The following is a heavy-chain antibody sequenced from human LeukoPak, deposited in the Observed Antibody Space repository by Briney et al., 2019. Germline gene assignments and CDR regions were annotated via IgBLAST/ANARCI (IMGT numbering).Heavy chain of an antibody. CDR2: ISLDGSRK. D-gene: IGHD3-10*01. CDR1: GLTFTSHG. V-gene: IGHV3-33*05. CDR3: ARDRAVSWLDS. Sequence: SGGSLRLSCAASGLTFTSHGFHWVRQAPGRGLEWLTFISLDGSRKSHADSVKGRFTFSRDDSKNTLYLEMNSLRAEDTATYYCARDRAVSWLDSWGLGTLVTVSS. J-gene: IGHJ5*01.